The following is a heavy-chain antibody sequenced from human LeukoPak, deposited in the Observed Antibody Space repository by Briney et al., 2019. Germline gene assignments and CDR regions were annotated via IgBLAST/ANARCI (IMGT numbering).Heavy chain of an antibody. CDR2: INPNRGGT. V-gene: IGHV1-2*06. CDR1: GYTFTGYY. J-gene: IGHJ4*02. D-gene: IGHD3-22*01. Sequence: ASVKVSCKAYGYTFTGYYMHWVRQAPGQGLEWMGRINPNRGGTNYAQKFQGRVTMTRDTSISTAYMELSRLRSDDTAVYYCARDLSSSITMVVVVNYQDSFDYWGQGTLVTVSS. CDR3: ARDLSSSITMVVVVNYQDSFDY.